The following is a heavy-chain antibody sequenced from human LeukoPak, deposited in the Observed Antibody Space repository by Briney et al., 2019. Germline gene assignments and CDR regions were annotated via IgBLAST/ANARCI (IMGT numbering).Heavy chain of an antibody. J-gene: IGHJ5*02. D-gene: IGHD1-26*01. V-gene: IGHV1-18*01. CDR1: GYTFTSYG. CDR3: ARSAGGSRRFDP. Sequence: GASVKVSCKASGYTFTSYGVSWVRQAPGQGLEWMGWISAYNGDTSYAQKFQGRVTMTTDTSTSTAYMDLRGLRSDDTAMYYCARSAGGSRRFDPWGQGTLVTVSS. CDR2: ISAYNGDT.